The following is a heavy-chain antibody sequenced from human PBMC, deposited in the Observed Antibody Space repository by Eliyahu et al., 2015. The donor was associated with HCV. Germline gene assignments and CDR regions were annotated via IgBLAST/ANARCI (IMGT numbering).Heavy chain of an antibody. CDR1: GFIVGTNY. D-gene: IGHD3-10*01. J-gene: IGHJ4*02. CDR3: AREAYYGSGTYFHY. CDR2: IYPGGWT. Sequence: EVQLVESGGGLVXPGGSPRLSCAASGFIVGTNYMSWVRQAPGKGLEXVSVIYPGGWTYYADSVKGRFTISRDISNNTLHLQMNSLRAEDTAVYYCAREAYYGSGTYFHYWGQGTLVTVSS. V-gene: IGHV3-66*01.